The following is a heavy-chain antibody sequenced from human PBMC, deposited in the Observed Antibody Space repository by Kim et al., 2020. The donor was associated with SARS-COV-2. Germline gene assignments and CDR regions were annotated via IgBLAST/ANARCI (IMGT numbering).Heavy chain of an antibody. J-gene: IGHJ5*02. Sequence: SETLSLTCTVSGGSISSSSYYWGWIRQPPGKGLEWIGSIYYSGSTYYNPSLKSRVTISVDTSKNQFSLKLSSVTAADTAVYYCARGTKPAVAGRSCWFDPWGQGTLVTVSS. V-gene: IGHV4-39*01. CDR2: IYYSGST. D-gene: IGHD6-19*01. CDR3: ARGTKPAVAGRSCWFDP. CDR1: GGSISSSSYY.